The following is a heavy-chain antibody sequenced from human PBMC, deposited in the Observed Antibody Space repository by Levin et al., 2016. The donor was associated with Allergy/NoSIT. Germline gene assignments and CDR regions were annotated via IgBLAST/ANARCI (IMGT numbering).Heavy chain of an antibody. J-gene: IGHJ4*02. Sequence: GGSLRLSCAASGFTFSSYAMHWVRQAPGKGLEWVAVISYDGSNKYYADSVKGRFTISRDNSKNTLYLQMNSLRAEDTAVYYCARPSLRFSSSWYYFDYWGQGTLVTVSS. CDR1: GFTFSSYA. V-gene: IGHV3-30-3*01. CDR3: ARPSLRFSSSWYYFDY. CDR2: ISYDGSNK. D-gene: IGHD6-13*01.